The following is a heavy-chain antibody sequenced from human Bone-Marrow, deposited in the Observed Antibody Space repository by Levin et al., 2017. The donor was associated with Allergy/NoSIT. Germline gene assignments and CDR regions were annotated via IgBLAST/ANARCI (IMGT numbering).Heavy chain of an antibody. CDR3: ARDRYSAWGNFDF. CDR1: GYSISKGYF. J-gene: IGHJ4*02. D-gene: IGHD3-9*01. CDR2: VYNRGNT. Sequence: SETLSLTCSVSGYSISKGYFWAWIRQSPGKGLEWIGNVYNRGNTLYNPSLQNRLTISVDTSQNQFSLKLTSVTAADSGLYYCARDRYSAWGNFDFWGQGVVVTVSS. V-gene: IGHV4-38-2*02.